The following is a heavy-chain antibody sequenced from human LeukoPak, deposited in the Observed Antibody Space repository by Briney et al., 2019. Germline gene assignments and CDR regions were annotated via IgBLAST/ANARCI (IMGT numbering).Heavy chain of an antibody. Sequence: GASVKVSCKASGYTFTNYAMNWVRQAPGQGLEWMGWINTNTGNPTYAQGFTGRFVFSLDTSVSTAYLQISSLKAEDTAVYYCARGAYYDILTNNWFDPWGQGTLVTVSS. V-gene: IGHV7-4-1*02. CDR1: GYTFTNYA. D-gene: IGHD3-9*01. CDR2: INTNTGNP. J-gene: IGHJ5*02. CDR3: ARGAYYDILTNNWFDP.